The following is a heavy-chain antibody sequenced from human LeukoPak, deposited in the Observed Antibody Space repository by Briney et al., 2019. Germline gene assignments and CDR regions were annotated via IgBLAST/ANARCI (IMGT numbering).Heavy chain of an antibody. D-gene: IGHD2-2*01. CDR2: IRVSYNT. CDR1: GFTFSDYY. V-gene: IGHV3-66*03. J-gene: IGHJ4*02. CDR3: AKDPPAAYFDY. Sequence: PGGSLRLSCAASGFTFSDYYMSWIRQAPGKGLEWVSGIRVSYNTYYADSVKGRFTISRDNSEKTLYLQMNSLRAEDTAVYYCAKDPPAAYFDYWAREPWSPSPQ.